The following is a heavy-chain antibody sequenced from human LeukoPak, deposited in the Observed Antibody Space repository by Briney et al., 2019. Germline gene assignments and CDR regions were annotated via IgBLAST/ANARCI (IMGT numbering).Heavy chain of an antibody. J-gene: IGHJ6*02. CDR1: GFTFSSYW. D-gene: IGHD3-16*01. V-gene: IGHV3-7*03. CDR2: INYNGNVN. Sequence: PGGSLRLSCAASGFTFSSYWMNWARQAPGKGLEWVASINYNGNVNYYVDSVKGRFTISKDNAKNSLYLQMSTLRAEDTAVYFCARGGGLDVWGQGATVTVSS. CDR3: ARGGGLDV.